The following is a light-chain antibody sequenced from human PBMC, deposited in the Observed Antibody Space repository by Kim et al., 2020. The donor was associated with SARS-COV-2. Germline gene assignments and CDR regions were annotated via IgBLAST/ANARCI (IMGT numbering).Light chain of an antibody. V-gene: IGKV3-20*01. CDR3: QQYGSSPYS. Sequence: LSPGESATRVCRASQGVGSSLLAWYQQKPGQAPRLLIYEAFKRVAGIPDRFSGSGSGTDFTLTISRPEPEDFAMYYCQQYGSSPYSFGQGTKLEI. CDR2: EAF. CDR1: QGVGSSL. J-gene: IGKJ2*03.